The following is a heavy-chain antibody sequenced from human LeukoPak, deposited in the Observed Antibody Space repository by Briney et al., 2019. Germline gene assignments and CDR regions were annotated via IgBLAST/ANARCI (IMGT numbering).Heavy chain of an antibody. Sequence: SETLSLTCTVSGGSISSYYWSWIRQPAGKGLEWIGRIYTSGSTNYNPSLKSRVTMSVDTSKNQFSLKLSSVIGADTAVYYCARHPATIFGVAHAFDIWGQGTMVTVSS. J-gene: IGHJ3*02. CDR2: IYTSGST. CDR1: GGSISSYY. V-gene: IGHV4-4*07. D-gene: IGHD3-3*01. CDR3: ARHPATIFGVAHAFDI.